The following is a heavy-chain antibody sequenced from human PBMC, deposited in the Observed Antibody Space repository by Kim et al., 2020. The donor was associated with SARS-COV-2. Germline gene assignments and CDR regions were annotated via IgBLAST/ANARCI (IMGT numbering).Heavy chain of an antibody. J-gene: IGHJ4*02. CDR2: IYGDGRT. CDR1: GFTVNNNY. Sequence: GGSLRLSCAASGFTVNNNYMSWVRQAPGKGLEWVSAIYGDGRTFYTDSVKGRFIISRDNSKNTLYLQMNSLRGEDTAMYYCATMMMAILGFDSWGQGTLVTVSS. CDR3: ATMMMAILGFDS. V-gene: IGHV3-66*01. D-gene: IGHD3-10*01.